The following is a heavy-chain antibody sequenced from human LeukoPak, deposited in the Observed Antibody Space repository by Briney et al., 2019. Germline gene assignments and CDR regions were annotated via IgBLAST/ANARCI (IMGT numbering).Heavy chain of an antibody. CDR2: ISAYNGNT. Sequence: ASVKVSCKASGYTFTSYGISWVRQAPGQGLEWMGWISAYNGNTNYAQKLQGRVTMTTDTSTSTAYMELRSLRSDDTAVYYCARGAGGRYCSSTSCYGTYSGSWSLHFDYWGQGTLVTVSS. J-gene: IGHJ4*02. CDR3: ARGAGGRYCSSTSCYGTYSGSWSLHFDY. V-gene: IGHV1-18*01. D-gene: IGHD2-2*01. CDR1: GYTFTSYG.